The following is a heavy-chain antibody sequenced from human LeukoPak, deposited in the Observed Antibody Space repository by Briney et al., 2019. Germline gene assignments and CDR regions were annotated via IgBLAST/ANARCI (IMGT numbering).Heavy chain of an antibody. CDR1: GFTFDSYS. V-gene: IGHV3-48*01. J-gene: IGHJ4*02. CDR2: ITSSSGTI. Sequence: PGGSLRLSCAASGFTFDSYSMNWVRQAPGKGLEWVSYITSSSGTIYYADSVKGRFTISRDNAKNSLYLQMNSLRAEDTAVYYCARDRGATRSRYFDYWGQGTLVTVSS. D-gene: IGHD1-26*01. CDR3: ARDRGATRSRYFDY.